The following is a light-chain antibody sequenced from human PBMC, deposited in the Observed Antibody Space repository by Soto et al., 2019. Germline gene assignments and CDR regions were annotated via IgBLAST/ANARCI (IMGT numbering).Light chain of an antibody. CDR3: QQRTNWPPT. CDR1: QSVSSY. V-gene: IGKV3-11*01. J-gene: IGKJ4*01. Sequence: EIVLTQSPATLSLSPGERATLSCRASQSVSSYLAWYQLKPGQAPRLLIYDASNRATGIPARFSGSGSGTDFTLTISSLESEDVAVYYCQQRTNWPPTFGGGTKVEIK. CDR2: DAS.